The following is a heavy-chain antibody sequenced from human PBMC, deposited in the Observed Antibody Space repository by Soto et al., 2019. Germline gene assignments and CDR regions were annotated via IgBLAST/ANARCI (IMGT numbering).Heavy chain of an antibody. Sequence: QVKLVQSGAEVQKPGSSVKVSCKASGGTFGNSAISWVRQDPGQGLEWMGGIIPVFGTVNYAQEFEGRVTITADESTSTVFMEMSRLTSEDTAVYYCAKVMAAAGYDSWGQGTLVTVSS. CDR3: AKVMAAAGYDS. CDR2: IIPVFGTV. D-gene: IGHD3-16*01. V-gene: IGHV1-69*01. CDR1: GGTFGNSA. J-gene: IGHJ4*02.